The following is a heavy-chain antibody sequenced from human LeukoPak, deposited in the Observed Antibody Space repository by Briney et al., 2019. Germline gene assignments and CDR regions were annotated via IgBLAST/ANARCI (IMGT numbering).Heavy chain of an antibody. V-gene: IGHV3-21*01. Sequence: GGSLRLSCAASGFTFRSYSMNWVRQAPGKGLEWVSSINSDSNYIYYADSVQGRFTISRDNAKNSLYLQMNSLRAQDTAVYYCAVAYYYGSGDAFDIWGQGTKVTVSS. D-gene: IGHD3-10*01. CDR3: AVAYYYGSGDAFDI. J-gene: IGHJ3*02. CDR2: INSDSNYI. CDR1: GFTFRSYS.